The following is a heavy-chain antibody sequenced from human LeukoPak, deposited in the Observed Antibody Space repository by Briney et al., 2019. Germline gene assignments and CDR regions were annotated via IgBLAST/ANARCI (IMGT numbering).Heavy chain of an antibody. CDR3: ARHSWFGESLPLDY. V-gene: IGHV1-18*01. Sequence: ASVKVSCKASGYTFTSYDINWVRQATGQGLEWMGWISVYNGNTVYAQKFQDRVTMTTDTSTSMVYMELRSLRSDDTAVYYCARHSWFGESLPLDYWGQGTLVTVSS. CDR1: GYTFTSYD. CDR2: ISVYNGNT. D-gene: IGHD3-10*01. J-gene: IGHJ4*02.